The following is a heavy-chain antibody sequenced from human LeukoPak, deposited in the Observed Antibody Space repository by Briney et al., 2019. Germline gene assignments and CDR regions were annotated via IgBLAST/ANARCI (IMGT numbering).Heavy chain of an antibody. D-gene: IGHD4-11*01. CDR3: TSQDDYSNYGGVY. V-gene: IGHV1-2*02. J-gene: IGHJ4*02. Sequence: ASVKVSCKASGYTFTGYYMHWVRQAPGQGLEWMGWINPYSGGTNYAQKFQGRATMARDTSISTAYMELSRLRSDDTAVYYCTSQDDYSNYGGVYWGQGTLVTVSS. CDR2: INPYSGGT. CDR1: GYTFTGYY.